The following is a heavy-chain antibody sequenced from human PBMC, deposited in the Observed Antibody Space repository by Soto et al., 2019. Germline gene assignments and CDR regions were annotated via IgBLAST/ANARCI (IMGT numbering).Heavy chain of an antibody. CDR2: IYYNGST. D-gene: IGHD5-18*01. CDR3: ASAGTNMVKFDY. J-gene: IGHJ4*02. Sequence: QVQLQESGPGLVRPSETLSLTCTVSGGSINSYFWSWIRQSPGKGLEWIGHIYYNGSTSYSPSLKSRVSISVDASKNQFSLEVHSVTAADTAVYYCASAGTNMVKFDYWGQGTLVTVSS. V-gene: IGHV4-59*01. CDR1: GGSINSYF.